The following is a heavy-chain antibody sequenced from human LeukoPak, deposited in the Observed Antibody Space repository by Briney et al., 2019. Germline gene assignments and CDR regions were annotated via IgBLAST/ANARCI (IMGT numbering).Heavy chain of an antibody. CDR1: GFTFSSYG. CDR2: VSYDGSNK. J-gene: IGHJ4*02. Sequence: GGSLRLSCAASGFTFSSYGMHWVRQAPGKGLEWVAVVSYDGSNKYYADSVKGRFTISRVNSKNTLYLQMNSLRAEDTAVYYCARVGYSSGWYRNWGQGTLVTVSS. CDR3: ARVGYSSGWYRN. D-gene: IGHD6-19*01. V-gene: IGHV3-30*03.